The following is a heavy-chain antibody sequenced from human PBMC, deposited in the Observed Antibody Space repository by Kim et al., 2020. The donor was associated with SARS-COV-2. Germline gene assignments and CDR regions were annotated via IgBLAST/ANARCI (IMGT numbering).Heavy chain of an antibody. CDR2: ISAYNGNT. CDR3: ARVYYGSGFGTRNYYYYGMDV. V-gene: IGHV1-18*04. Sequence: ASVKVSCKASGYTFTSYGISWVRQAPGQGLEWMGWISAYNGNTNYAQKLQGRVTMTTDTSTSTAYMELRSLRSDDTAVYYCARVYYGSGFGTRNYYYYGMDVWGQGTTVTVSS. J-gene: IGHJ6*02. D-gene: IGHD3-10*01. CDR1: GYTFTSYG.